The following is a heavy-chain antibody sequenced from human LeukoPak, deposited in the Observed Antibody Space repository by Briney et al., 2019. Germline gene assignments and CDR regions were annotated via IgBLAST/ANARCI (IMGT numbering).Heavy chain of an antibody. CDR2: ISSSGSTI. Sequence: GGSLRLSCAASGFTFSDYYMSWSRHAPGKGLEWVSYISSSGSTIYYADSVKCRFTISRDNAKNSLYLQMNSLRAEDTAVYYCTRAMFGVVILYYIDVSAKGTTVTVSS. D-gene: IGHD3-3*01. CDR3: TRAMFGVVILYYIDV. V-gene: IGHV3-11*04. CDR1: GFTFSDYY. J-gene: IGHJ6*03.